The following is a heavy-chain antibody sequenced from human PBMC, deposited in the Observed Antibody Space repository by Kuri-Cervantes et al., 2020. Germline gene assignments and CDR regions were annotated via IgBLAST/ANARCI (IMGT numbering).Heavy chain of an antibody. J-gene: IGHJ3*02. V-gene: IGHV4-4*07. Sequence: SETLSLTCTVSGGSISGSYWSWIRQPAGKGLEWIGRVYQSNGNTNYNPSLQSRVTISLDTSKNQLSLKLSSVTAADTAVYYCARDHTWFGKLCHAFDIWGQGTMVTVSS. CDR3: ARDHTWFGKLCHAFDI. D-gene: IGHD3-10*01. CDR2: VYQSNGNT. CDR1: GGSISGSY.